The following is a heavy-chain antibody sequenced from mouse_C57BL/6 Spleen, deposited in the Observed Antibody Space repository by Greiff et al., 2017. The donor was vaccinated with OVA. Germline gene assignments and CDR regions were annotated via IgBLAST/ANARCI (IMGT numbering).Heavy chain of an antibody. Sequence: QVQLKQSGAELVRPGASVTLSCKASGYTFTDYEMHWVKQTPVQGLEWIGAIDPETGGTAYKQKFKGKAILTADKSSSTAYMELRSLTSEDSAVYYCTRELEAMDYWGQGTSVTVSS. CDR2: IDPETGGT. CDR1: GYTFTDYE. CDR3: TRELEAMDY. V-gene: IGHV1-15*01. J-gene: IGHJ4*01.